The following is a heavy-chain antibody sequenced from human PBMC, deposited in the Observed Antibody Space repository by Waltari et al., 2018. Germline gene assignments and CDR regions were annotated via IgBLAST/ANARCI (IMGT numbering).Heavy chain of an antibody. CDR3: GLTVTTYDAFDI. V-gene: IGHV4-39*07. CDR2: IYYSGST. CDR1: GGSISSTSSS. Sequence: QLQLQESGPGLVTPSETLSPTCTASGGSISSTSSSWGWLRQPPGKGLEWIGSIYYSGSTYYNPSLKSRVTISVDTSKNQFSLKLSSVTAADTAVYYCGLTVTTYDAFDIWGQGTMVTVSS. D-gene: IGHD4-17*01. J-gene: IGHJ3*02.